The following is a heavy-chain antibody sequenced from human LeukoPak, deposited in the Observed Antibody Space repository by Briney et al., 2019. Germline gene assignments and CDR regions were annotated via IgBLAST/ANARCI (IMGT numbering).Heavy chain of an antibody. CDR2: INPSGGST. J-gene: IGHJ4*02. CDR1: GYTFTSYY. V-gene: IGHV1-46*01. D-gene: IGHD5-18*01. Sequence: ASVKVSCKASGYTFTSYYMHWVRQAPGQGLEWMGIINPSGGSTSYAQKFQGRVTMTRDTSTSTVYMELSSLRSEDTAVYYCARDSRRGYSYGYQDYWGQGTLVTVSS. CDR3: ARDSRRGYSYGYQDY.